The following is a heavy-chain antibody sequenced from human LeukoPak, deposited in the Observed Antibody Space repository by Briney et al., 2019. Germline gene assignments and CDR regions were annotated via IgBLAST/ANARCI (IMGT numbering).Heavy chain of an antibody. CDR1: GDSINSKNYY. CDR3: ARVRDGYNYRYFDY. Sequence: SETLSLTCTVSGDSINSKNYYWSWIRQPAGKGLEWIGRIYSSGRTNYNPSLKSRVTISVDTSKNQFSLKLSSVTAADTAVYYCARVRDGYNYRYFDYWGQGTLVTVSS. D-gene: IGHD5-24*01. V-gene: IGHV4-61*02. CDR2: IYSSGRT. J-gene: IGHJ4*02.